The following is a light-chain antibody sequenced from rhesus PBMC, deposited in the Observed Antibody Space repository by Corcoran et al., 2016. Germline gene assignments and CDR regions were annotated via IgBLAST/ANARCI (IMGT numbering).Light chain of an antibody. J-gene: IGKJ1*01. CDR2: QAS. CDR3: QQYSSSPWT. CDR1: QSISSW. V-gene: IGKV1-22*01. Sequence: DIQMTQSPSSLSASVGDTVTITCRASQSISSWLAWYQQNPGKAPKLLIYQASTLQSGVPSRFSGSGSGTDFTLTISSLQSEDFATYYCQQYSSSPWTFGQGTKVEIK.